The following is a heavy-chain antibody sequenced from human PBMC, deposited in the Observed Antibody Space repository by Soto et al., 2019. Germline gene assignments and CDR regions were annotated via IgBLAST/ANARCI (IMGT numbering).Heavy chain of an antibody. J-gene: IGHJ4*02. CDR1: GFTFSSYA. V-gene: IGHV3-23*01. D-gene: IGHD3-10*01. CDR3: VLWPPYYFDY. Sequence: GSLRLSCAASGFTFSSYAMSWVRQAPGKGLEWVPAISGSGGSTYYADSVKGRFTISRDNSKNTLYLQMNSLRAEDTAVYYCVLWPPYYFDYWGQGTLVTVSS. CDR2: ISGSGGST.